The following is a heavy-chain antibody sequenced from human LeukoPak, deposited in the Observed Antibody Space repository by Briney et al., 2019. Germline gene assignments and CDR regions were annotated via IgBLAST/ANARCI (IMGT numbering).Heavy chain of an antibody. CDR1: GYTFTDYY. CDR2: INPNSGDT. Sequence: GASVKVSCKASGYTFTDYYIHWVRQAPGQGLEWMGWINPNSGDTKSAQKLQGRLTMTRDTSITTAYMDLSRLTSDDTAVYYCTRDVIVGARDFDYWGQGTLVTVSS. V-gene: IGHV1-2*02. J-gene: IGHJ4*02. D-gene: IGHD1-26*01. CDR3: TRDVIVGARDFDY.